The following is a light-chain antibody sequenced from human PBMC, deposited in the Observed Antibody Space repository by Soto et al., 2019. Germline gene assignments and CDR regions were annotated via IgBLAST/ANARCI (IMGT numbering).Light chain of an antibody. CDR1: RRDVGGYNY. J-gene: IGLJ1*01. CDR2: EVT. V-gene: IGLV2-14*01. CDR3: SSYTISTTLPFV. Sequence: QYALTHPASVSGSPGQSITISCTGTRRDVGGYNYVYWYQQYPGKSPKLLIYEVTHRPSGVSNRFSGSKSGNTASLTISGIQAEDEADYYCSSYTISTTLPFVCGTRTKVTV.